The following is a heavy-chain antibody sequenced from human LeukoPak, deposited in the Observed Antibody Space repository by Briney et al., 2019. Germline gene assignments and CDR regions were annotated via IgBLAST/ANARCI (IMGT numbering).Heavy chain of an antibody. V-gene: IGHV1-2*06. D-gene: IGHD2-21*02. CDR1: GYTFTGYY. CDR3: ARERSAYCGGDCFLDFDY. CDR2: INPNSGGT. J-gene: IGHJ4*02. Sequence: ASVKASCKASGYTFTGYYMHWVRQAPGQGLEWMGRINPNSGGTNYAQKFQGRVTMTRDTSISTAYMELSRLRSDDTAVYYCARERSAYCGGDCFLDFDYWGQGTLVTVSS.